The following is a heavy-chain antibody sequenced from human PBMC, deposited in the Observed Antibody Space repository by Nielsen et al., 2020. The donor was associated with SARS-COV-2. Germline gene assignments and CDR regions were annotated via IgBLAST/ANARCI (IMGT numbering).Heavy chain of an antibody. CDR1: GFTFSSYS. V-gene: IGHV3-21*01. CDR3: ARGGGDFDY. D-gene: IGHD2-15*01. J-gene: IGHJ4*02. CDR2: ISSSSSYI. Sequence: GESLKISCAASGFTFSSYSMNWVRQAPGKGLEWVSSISSSSSYIYYADSVKDRFTISRDNAKNSLYLQMNSLRAEDTAVYYCARGGGDFDYWGQGTLVTVSS.